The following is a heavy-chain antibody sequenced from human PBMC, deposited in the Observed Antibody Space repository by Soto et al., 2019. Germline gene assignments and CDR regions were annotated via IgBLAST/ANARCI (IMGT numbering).Heavy chain of an antibody. Sequence: QVQLQQWGAGLLKPSETLSLTCAVYGGSFSGYYWSWIRQPPGKGLEWIGEINHSGSTNYNPSLKSRITISVDTLKNQFSLKLSSVTAADTAVYYCARSSRYCSSTSCSNWFDPWGQGTLVTVSS. V-gene: IGHV4-34*01. D-gene: IGHD2-2*01. CDR1: GGSFSGYY. J-gene: IGHJ5*02. CDR3: ARSSRYCSSTSCSNWFDP. CDR2: INHSGST.